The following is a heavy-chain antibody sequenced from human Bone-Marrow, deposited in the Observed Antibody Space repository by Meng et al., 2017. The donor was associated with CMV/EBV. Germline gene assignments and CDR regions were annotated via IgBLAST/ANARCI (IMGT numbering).Heavy chain of an antibody. CDR2: IYYSGST. V-gene: IGHV4-39*01. CDR1: GGSISSSSYY. Sequence: SEPLSLTCTVSGGSISSSSYYWGWIRQPPGKGLEWIGSIYYSGSTYYNPSLKSRVTISVDTSKNQFSLKLSSVTAADTAVYYCASLRFLEWLLKVSYYGMDVWGQGTTVTVSS. J-gene: IGHJ6*02. D-gene: IGHD3-3*01. CDR3: ASLRFLEWLLKVSYYGMDV.